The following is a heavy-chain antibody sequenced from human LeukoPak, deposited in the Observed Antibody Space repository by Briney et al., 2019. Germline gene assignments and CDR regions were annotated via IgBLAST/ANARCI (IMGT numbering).Heavy chain of an antibody. CDR3: AKDAKKYSSAWYEDY. CDR2: IRYDGSNK. J-gene: IGHJ4*02. CDR1: GFTFSSYG. Sequence: PGGSLRLSCAASGFTFSSYGMHWVRQAPGKGLEWVAFIRYDGSNKNFVDSVKGRFTISRDNSKNTLYLQMNSLRAEDTAVYYCAKDAKKYSSAWYEDYWGQGTLVTASS. D-gene: IGHD6-19*01. V-gene: IGHV3-30*02.